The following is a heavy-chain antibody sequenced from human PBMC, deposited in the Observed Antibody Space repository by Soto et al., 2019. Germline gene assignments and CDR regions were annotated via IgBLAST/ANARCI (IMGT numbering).Heavy chain of an antibody. V-gene: IGHV5-51*01. J-gene: IGHJ4*02. Sequence: GESLKIPCKGSGYSFTSYWIGWVRQMPGKGLEWMGIIYPGDSDTRYSPSFQGQVTISADKSISTAYLQWSSLKASDTAMYYCARNIRTRSVGFDYWGQGTLVTVSS. CDR3: ARNIRTRSVGFDY. CDR2: IYPGDSDT. D-gene: IGHD2-2*01. CDR1: GYSFTSYW.